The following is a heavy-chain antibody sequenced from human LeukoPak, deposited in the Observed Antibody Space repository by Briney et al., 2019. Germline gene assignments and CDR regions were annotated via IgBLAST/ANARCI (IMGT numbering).Heavy chain of an antibody. CDR3: AKDQAEYYYDSSGYWLY. V-gene: IGHV3-23*01. J-gene: IGHJ4*02. Sequence: GSLRLSCGASGLTLSSYAMNWVRQAPGKGVEWVSAISGSGGSTYYADSVKGRFTISRDNSKNTLYLQMNSLRAEDTAVYYCAKDQAEYYYDSSGYWLYWGQGTLVTVSS. CDR1: GLTLSSYA. D-gene: IGHD3-22*01. CDR2: ISGSGGST.